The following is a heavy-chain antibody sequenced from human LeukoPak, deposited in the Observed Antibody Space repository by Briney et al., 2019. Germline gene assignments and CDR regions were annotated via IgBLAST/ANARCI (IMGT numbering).Heavy chain of an antibody. CDR1: DDYITMYY. D-gene: IGHD1-1*01. CDR3: ARGRVSSSTWYSTYYYYFYMDV. Sequence: SETLSLTCSVSDDYITMYYWTWIRQPPGKGLEWIGYVYHTGSTNFNPSLNGRVSISRDTTKNLFSLRLRSVTAADTAVYFCARGRVSSSTWYSTYYYYFYMDVWGKGTTVTVSS. V-gene: IGHV4-59*01. CDR2: VYHTGST. J-gene: IGHJ6*03.